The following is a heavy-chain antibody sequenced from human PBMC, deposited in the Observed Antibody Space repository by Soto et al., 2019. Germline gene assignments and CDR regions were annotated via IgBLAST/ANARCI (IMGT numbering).Heavy chain of an antibody. V-gene: IGHV3-7*01. Sequence: SLRLSCAASGFIFSTYWMNWVRQAPGKGLEWVANINQGGSERYYADSVKGRFTISRDNAKNSVYLQVNSLRVEDTAVYYCHGYGYWGQGTLVTVSS. J-gene: IGHJ4*02. D-gene: IGHD5-12*01. CDR2: INQGGSER. CDR1: GFIFSTYW. CDR3: HGYGY.